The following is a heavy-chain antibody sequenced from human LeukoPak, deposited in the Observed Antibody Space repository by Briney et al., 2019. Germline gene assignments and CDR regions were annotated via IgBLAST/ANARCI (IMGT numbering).Heavy chain of an antibody. Sequence: PSETLSLTCAVYGGSFSGYYWSWIRQPPGKGLEWIGEINHSGSTNYNPSLKSRVTISVDTSKNQFSLKLSSVTAADTAVYYCARGTWEVRFDHWGQGTQVTVSS. CDR3: ARGTWEVRFDH. V-gene: IGHV4-34*01. J-gene: IGHJ4*02. CDR1: GGSFSGYY. D-gene: IGHD1-26*01. CDR2: INHSGST.